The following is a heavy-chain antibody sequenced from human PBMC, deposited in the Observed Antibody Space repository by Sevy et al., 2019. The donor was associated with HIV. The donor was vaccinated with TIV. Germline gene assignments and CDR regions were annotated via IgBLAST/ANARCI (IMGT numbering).Heavy chain of an antibody. J-gene: IGHJ4*02. CDR1: GFTSSSYA. CDR2: LSDSGVST. V-gene: IGHV3-23*01. D-gene: IGHD3-9*01. CDR3: ARDRATSATGTLFDY. Sequence: GGSLRLSCAASGFTSSSYAMSGVRRPPGRGLEWVSTLSDSGVSTYDADSVKGRFTISRDNSKNILYLQMNSLRAEDTAVYYCARDRATSATGTLFDYWGQGTLVTVSS.